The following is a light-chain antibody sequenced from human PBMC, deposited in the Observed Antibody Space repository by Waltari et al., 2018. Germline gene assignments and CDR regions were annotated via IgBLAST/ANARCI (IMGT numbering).Light chain of an antibody. CDR3: QQYGNSPS. CDR2: GAS. Sequence: EIVLTQSPGTLSLSPGERVTLSCRASQSVISTYLAWYQQKPGQTPKLLIDGASSRAPGIPDRFSGSGSGTDFTLTISRLEPGDFAVYYCQQYGNSPSFGGGTKVEIK. V-gene: IGKV3-20*01. J-gene: IGKJ4*01. CDR1: QSVISTY.